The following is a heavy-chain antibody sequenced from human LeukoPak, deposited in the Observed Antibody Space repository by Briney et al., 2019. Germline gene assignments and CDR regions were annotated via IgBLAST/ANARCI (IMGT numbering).Heavy chain of an antibody. CDR1: GFTFSSYS. CDR3: ARDPNYYPSHFDY. Sequence: GSLRLSCAACGFTFSSYSMNWVRQAPGKGLEWVSSISSSSSYIYYADSVKGRFTISRDNAKNSLYLQMNSLRAEDTAVYYCARDPNYYPSHFDYWGQGALVTVSS. J-gene: IGHJ4*02. CDR2: ISSSSSYI. D-gene: IGHD3-10*01. V-gene: IGHV3-21*01.